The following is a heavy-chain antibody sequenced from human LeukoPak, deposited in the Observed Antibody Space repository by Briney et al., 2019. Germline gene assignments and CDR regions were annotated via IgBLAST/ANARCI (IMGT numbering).Heavy chain of an antibody. J-gene: IGHJ3*02. V-gene: IGHV3-66*02. D-gene: IGHD3-22*01. CDR3: ARYAYYYDEVGACDI. CDR2: IYRGGSK. Sequence: GGSLRLSCAVSGCTLSSKYMSWVRQAPGRGLEWVSVIYRGGSKNFADAVKGRLTIARDNSKNTQCLHMNSLRAEATAVYYCARYAYYYDEVGACDIWGEGTMVTVSS. CDR1: GCTLSSKY.